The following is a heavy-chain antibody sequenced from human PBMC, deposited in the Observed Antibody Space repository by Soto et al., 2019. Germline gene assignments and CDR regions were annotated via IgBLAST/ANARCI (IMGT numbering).Heavy chain of an antibody. V-gene: IGHV4-39*01. Sequence: QLQLQESGPGLVKPSETLSLTCTVSGGSISSSSYYWGWIRQPPGKGLEWIGSIYYSGSTYYNPSLKSRVTISVDTSKNQFSLKLSSVTAADTAVYYCARSKTIFGVVIIHNWFDPWGQGTLVTVSS. J-gene: IGHJ5*02. CDR1: GGSISSSSYY. CDR2: IYYSGST. D-gene: IGHD3-3*01. CDR3: ARSKTIFGVVIIHNWFDP.